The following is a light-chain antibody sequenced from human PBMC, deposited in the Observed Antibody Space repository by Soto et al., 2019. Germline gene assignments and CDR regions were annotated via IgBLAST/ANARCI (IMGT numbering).Light chain of an antibody. CDR3: GTWERSASAWV. CDR1: SSNIGNNF. V-gene: IGLV1-51*02. Sequence: QSVLTQPPSVSAAPGQMVTISCSGSSSNIGNNFVSWYQQLPGTAPKLLIYENTKRPSGIPDRFSGSKFGTSATLGITGLQTGDEADYYCGTWERSASAWVFGGGTKLTVL. CDR2: ENT. J-gene: IGLJ3*02.